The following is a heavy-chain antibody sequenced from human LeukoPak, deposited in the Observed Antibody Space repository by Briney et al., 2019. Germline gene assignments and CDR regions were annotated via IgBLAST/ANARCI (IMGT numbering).Heavy chain of an antibody. J-gene: IGHJ6*02. V-gene: IGHV3-9*01. CDR3: ARALLGYCSGGSCPYGMDV. CDR1: GFTFDDYA. Sequence: GGSLRLSCAASGFTFDDYAMHWVRQAPGKGLEWVSGISWNSGTIYYADSVKGRFTISRDNAKNSLYLQMNSLRAEDTAVYYCARALLGYCSGGSCPYGMDVWGQGTTVTVSS. D-gene: IGHD2-15*01. CDR2: ISWNSGTI.